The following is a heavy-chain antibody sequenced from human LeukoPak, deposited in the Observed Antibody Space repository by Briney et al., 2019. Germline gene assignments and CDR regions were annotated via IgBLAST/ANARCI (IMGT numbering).Heavy chain of an antibody. V-gene: IGHV3-48*04. D-gene: IGHD4-11*01. CDR2: ISSSSSTI. Sequence: GGSLRLSCAASGFTFSSYSMNWVRQAPGKGLEWVSYISSSSSTIYYADSVKGRFTISRDNAKNSLYLQMNSLRAEDTAVYYCARDDTVTPFDYWGQGTLVTVSS. CDR1: GFTFSSYS. CDR3: ARDDTVTPFDY. J-gene: IGHJ4*02.